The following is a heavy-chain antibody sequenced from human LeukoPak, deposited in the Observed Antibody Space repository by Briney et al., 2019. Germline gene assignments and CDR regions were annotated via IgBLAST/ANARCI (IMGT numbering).Heavy chain of an antibody. CDR2: ITNSGSTI. CDR1: GFTFSSYA. D-gene: IGHD2/OR15-2a*01. Sequence: GGSLRLSCAASGFTFSSYAMNWVRQAPGKGREWISYITNSGSTIYYADSVKGRFTISRDNAKNSLVLQMNSLRDEDSAVYYCARDSISAALFDLWGQGTLITVSS. J-gene: IGHJ5*02. CDR3: ARDSISAALFDL. V-gene: IGHV3-48*02.